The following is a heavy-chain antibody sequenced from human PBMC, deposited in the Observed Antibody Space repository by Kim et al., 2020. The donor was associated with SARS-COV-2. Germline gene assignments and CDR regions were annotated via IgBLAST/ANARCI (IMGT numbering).Heavy chain of an antibody. V-gene: IGHV1-46*03. Sequence: ASVKVSCKASGYTFTSYYMHWVRQAPGQGLEWMGIINPSGGSTSYAQKFQGRVTMTRDTSTSTVYMELSSLRSEDTAVYYCASDYGSGSYYKGPKSSYGMDVWGQGTTVTVSS. CDR2: INPSGGST. CDR3: ASDYGSGSYYKGPKSSYGMDV. J-gene: IGHJ6*02. D-gene: IGHD3-10*01. CDR1: GYTFTSYY.